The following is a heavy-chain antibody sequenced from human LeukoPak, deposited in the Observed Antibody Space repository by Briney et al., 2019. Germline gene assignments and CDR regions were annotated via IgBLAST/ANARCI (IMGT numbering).Heavy chain of an antibody. CDR1: GFTFSSYA. Sequence: PGGSLRLSCAASGFTFSSYAMSWVRQAPGKGLEWVSAISGSGGSTYYADSVKGRFTISRDNSKNTLYLQMNSLRAEDTAVYYCAKYLGSGWSARPHSWFDPWGQGTLVTSPQ. V-gene: IGHV3-23*01. D-gene: IGHD6-19*01. CDR2: ISGSGGST. CDR3: AKYLGSGWSARPHSWFDP. J-gene: IGHJ5*02.